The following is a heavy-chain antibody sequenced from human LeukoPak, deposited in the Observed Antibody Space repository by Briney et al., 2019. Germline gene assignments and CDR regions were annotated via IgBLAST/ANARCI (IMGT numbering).Heavy chain of an antibody. Sequence: GGSLRLSCAASGFTFSDYYVSWIRQAPGKGLEWVASIKRDGSEKYYVDSVKGRFTISRDNAKNSLYLQMNSLRAEDTAVYHCVREASGGTKGVSGTFDIWGQGTLVTVSS. CDR3: VREASGGTKGVSGTFDI. CDR1: GFTFSDYY. CDR2: IKRDGSEK. V-gene: IGHV3-7*01. J-gene: IGHJ3*02. D-gene: IGHD6-13*01.